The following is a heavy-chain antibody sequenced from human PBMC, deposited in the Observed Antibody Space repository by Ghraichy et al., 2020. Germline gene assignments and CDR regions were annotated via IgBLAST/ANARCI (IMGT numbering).Heavy chain of an antibody. CDR1: GGSISSGDYY. Sequence: SETLSLTCTVSGGSISSGDYYWSWIRQPPGKGLEWIGYIYYSGSTYYNPSLKSRVTISVDTSKNQFSLKLSSVTAADTAVYYCARRISDTYCGGDCYGSGFDYWGQGTLVTVSS. V-gene: IGHV4-30-4*01. D-gene: IGHD2-21*02. CDR2: IYYSGST. CDR3: ARRISDTYCGGDCYGSGFDY. J-gene: IGHJ4*02.